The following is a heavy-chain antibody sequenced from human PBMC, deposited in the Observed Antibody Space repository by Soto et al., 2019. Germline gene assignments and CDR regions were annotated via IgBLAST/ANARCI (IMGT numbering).Heavy chain of an antibody. J-gene: IGHJ3*02. CDR3: ARTLRPDDAFDI. D-gene: IGHD4-17*01. CDR1: GFSLSTSGMC. CDR2: IDWDDDQ. Sequence: SGPTLVNPTQTLTLTCTCSGFSLSTSGMCVSWIRQPPGKALEWLARIDWDDDQYYSPSLKTRLTISKDTSKNQVVLTLTNMDPVDTATYYCARTLRPDDAFDIWGQGTMVTVSS. V-gene: IGHV2-70*11.